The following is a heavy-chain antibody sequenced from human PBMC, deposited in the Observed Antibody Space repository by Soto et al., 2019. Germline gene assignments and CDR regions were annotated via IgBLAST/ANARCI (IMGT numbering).Heavy chain of an antibody. D-gene: IGHD1-20*01. CDR3: ARDPPGGITGSLGWFDP. Sequence: QVQLVQSGAEVKKPGASVKVSCKASGYTFTSYAMHWVRQAPGQRLEWMGWINAGNGNTKYSQKFQGRVTITRDTSASTAYMELSSLRSEDTAVYYCARDPPGGITGSLGWFDPWGQGTLVTVSS. J-gene: IGHJ5*02. CDR2: INAGNGNT. V-gene: IGHV1-3*01. CDR1: GYTFTSYA.